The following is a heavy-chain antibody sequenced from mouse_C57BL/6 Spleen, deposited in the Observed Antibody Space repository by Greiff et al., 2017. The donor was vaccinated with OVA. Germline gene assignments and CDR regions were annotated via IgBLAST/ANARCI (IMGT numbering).Heavy chain of an antibody. CDR2: ISSGGDNI. J-gene: IGHJ4*01. CDR3: TREDYYHSLDY. V-gene: IGHV5-9-1*02. Sequence: EVQLVESGEGLVKPGGSLKLSCAASGFTFSSYAMPWVRQTPEKRLEWVAYISSGGDNIYYADNVKGRITISRDNARNTLYLQMSSLKSEDTAMYYCTREDYYHSLDYWGQGTSVTVSS. CDR1: GFTFSSYA.